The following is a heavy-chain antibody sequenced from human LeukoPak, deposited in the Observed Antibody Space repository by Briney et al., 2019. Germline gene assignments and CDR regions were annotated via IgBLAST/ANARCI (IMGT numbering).Heavy chain of an antibody. CDR2: IYTSGGT. J-gene: IGHJ4*02. CDR3: ARVRASSGWLFDY. Sequence: SETLSLTCTVSGGSISSGSYYWRWIRQPAGKGLEWIGRIYTSGGTNYNPSLKSRVTISVDTSKNQFSLKLSSVTAADTAVYYCARVRASSGWLFDYWGQGTLVTVSS. V-gene: IGHV4-61*02. CDR1: GGSISSGSYY. D-gene: IGHD6-19*01.